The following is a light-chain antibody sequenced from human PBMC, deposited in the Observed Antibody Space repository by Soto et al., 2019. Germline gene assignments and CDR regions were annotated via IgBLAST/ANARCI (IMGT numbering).Light chain of an antibody. Sequence: DIQMTHSPSSLSASAGDRVTITCRASQSISSYLNRYQQKPGKAPKLLIYAASSLQSGVPSRFSGSGSGTDFTLTISSLQPEDFATYYCQQSYSTPPTFGQGTKVDIK. J-gene: IGKJ1*01. CDR2: AAS. CDR3: QQSYSTPPT. V-gene: IGKV1-39*01. CDR1: QSISSY.